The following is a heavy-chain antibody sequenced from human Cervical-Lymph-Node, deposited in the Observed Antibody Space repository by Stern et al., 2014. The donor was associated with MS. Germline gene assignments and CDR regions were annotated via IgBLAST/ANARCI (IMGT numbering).Heavy chain of an antibody. V-gene: IGHV3-9*01. Sequence: QLVESGGDLVQPGRSLRLSCAAFGFTFDDYAMHLVRQAPGKGLEWVAGISWNSGTIGYADSVKGRFTTSRDNAYSSLYLQMNSLRPEDTALYYCARDITGSSAYFAYWGQGTLVTVSS. CDR1: GFTFDDYA. D-gene: IGHD1-14*01. CDR2: ISWNSGTI. CDR3: ARDITGSSAYFAY. J-gene: IGHJ4*02.